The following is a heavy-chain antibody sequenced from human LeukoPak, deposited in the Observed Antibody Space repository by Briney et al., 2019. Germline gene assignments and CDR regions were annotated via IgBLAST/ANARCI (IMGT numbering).Heavy chain of an antibody. CDR2: ISSNGGST. CDR3: ARARRYDTRDFDY. Sequence: PGGSLRLSCAASGFTFSSYAMHWVRQAPGKGLEYVSAISSNGGSTYYADSVKGRFTISRDNSKNTLYLQMGSLRVEDMAVYYYARARRYDTRDFDYWGQGTLVTVSS. CDR1: GFTFSSYA. D-gene: IGHD1-14*01. V-gene: IGHV3-64*02. J-gene: IGHJ4*02.